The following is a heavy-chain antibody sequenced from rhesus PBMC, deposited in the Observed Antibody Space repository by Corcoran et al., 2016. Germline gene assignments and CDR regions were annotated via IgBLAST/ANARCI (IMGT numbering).Heavy chain of an antibody. CDR2: IIGSGGIT. Sequence: EVQLVESGGGVVQPGGSLRLSCAASGFTFDDSAMPWVRQAPGKVLEWVSCIIGSGGITYYADSVKCQFTISRDNAKNSLYLQMGSLRAEDTAVYYCARDLEGLADYWGQGVLVTVSS. CDR3: ARDLEGLADY. V-gene: IGHV3-201*01. J-gene: IGHJ4*01. CDR1: GFTFDDSA.